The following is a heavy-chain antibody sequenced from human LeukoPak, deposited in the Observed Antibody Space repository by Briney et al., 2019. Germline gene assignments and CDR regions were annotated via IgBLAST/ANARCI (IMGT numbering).Heavy chain of an antibody. Sequence: GGSLRLSCAASGFTLSSYWMSWVRQAPGKGLEWVANIKQDGSEKYYVDSVKGRFNISRDDAKNSLYLQMNSLRAEDTAVYYCANQYSSGWYGEAFDIWGQGAMVTVSS. V-gene: IGHV3-7*01. CDR3: ANQYSSGWYGEAFDI. CDR1: GFTLSSYW. CDR2: IKQDGSEK. J-gene: IGHJ3*02. D-gene: IGHD6-19*01.